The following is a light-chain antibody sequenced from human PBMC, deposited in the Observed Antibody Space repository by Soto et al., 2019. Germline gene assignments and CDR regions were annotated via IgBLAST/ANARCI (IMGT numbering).Light chain of an antibody. J-gene: IGKJ5*01. CDR3: QQYNNWPPIT. CDR1: QSVSGN. Sequence: EIVMTQSPGTQSVSPGERAALSCRASQSVSGNLAWYQQKPGQAPRLLIYGASTRATGIPARFSGSGSGTEFTLTISSLQSEDFAVYYCQQYNNWPPITFGQGTRLEIK. CDR2: GAS. V-gene: IGKV3-15*01.